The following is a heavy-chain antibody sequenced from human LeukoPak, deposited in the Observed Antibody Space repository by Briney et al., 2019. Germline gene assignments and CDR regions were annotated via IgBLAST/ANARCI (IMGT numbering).Heavy chain of an antibody. V-gene: IGHV4-4*07. J-gene: IGHJ3*02. CDR2: IHTSGST. CDR3: ARGGSCSGGTCYPRNAFDI. Sequence: PSETLSLTCTVSGGSISTYYWTWLRQPAGKGLEWIGRIHTSGSTNYNPSLKSRVTMSVDTSKNQFSLNLSSVTAADTAVYYCARGGSCSGGTCYPRNAFDIWGQGTMVTVST. D-gene: IGHD2-15*01. CDR1: GGSISTYY.